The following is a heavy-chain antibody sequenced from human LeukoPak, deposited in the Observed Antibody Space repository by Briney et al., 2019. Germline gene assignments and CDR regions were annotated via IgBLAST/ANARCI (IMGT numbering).Heavy chain of an antibody. CDR1: GFTFSSYA. Sequence: GGSLRLSCAASGFTFSSYAMHWVRPAPGKGLVWVAVLTYDENTEYYAHSVKGRFTISRDNSKNTLYLQLNSLRMQGTAVYYCARGTYYYGSGNWRMDVWGKGTTVTVSS. V-gene: IGHV3-30*04. CDR3: ARGTYYYGSGNWRMDV. D-gene: IGHD3-10*01. J-gene: IGHJ6*04. CDR2: LTYDENTE.